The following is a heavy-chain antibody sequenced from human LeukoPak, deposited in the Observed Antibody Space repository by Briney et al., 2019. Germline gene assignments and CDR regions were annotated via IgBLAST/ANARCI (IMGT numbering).Heavy chain of an antibody. CDR1: GGSISSGGYY. J-gene: IGHJ4*02. CDR3: ARGLGSPTPNQYFDY. D-gene: IGHD1-26*01. CDR2: IYYSGST. V-gene: IGHV4-31*03. Sequence: SETLSLTCTVSGGSISSGGYYWSWIRQHPGKGLEWIGYIYYSGSTYYNPYLKSRVTISVDTSKNQFSLKLSSVTAADTAVYYCARGLGSPTPNQYFDYWGQGTLVTVSS.